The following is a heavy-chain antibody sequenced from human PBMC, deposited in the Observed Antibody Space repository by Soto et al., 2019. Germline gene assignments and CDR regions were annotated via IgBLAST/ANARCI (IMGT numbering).Heavy chain of an antibody. CDR3: AKGRSTATGTFDY. D-gene: IGHD6-13*01. J-gene: IGHJ4*02. V-gene: IGHV3-23*01. CDR1: GFTFTTYA. Sequence: PGGSLRLSCAASGFTFTTYAMSWVRQAPGKGLEWVSTISGSGGSTFYADSVKGRFTISRDSSKNTLYVQMNSLRADDTALYYCAKGRSTATGTFDYWGQGALVTVSS. CDR2: ISGSGGST.